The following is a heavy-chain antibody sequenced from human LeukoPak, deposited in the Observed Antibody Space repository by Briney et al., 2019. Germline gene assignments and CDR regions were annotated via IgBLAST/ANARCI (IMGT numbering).Heavy chain of an antibody. Sequence: GGSPRLSCAASGFTFDDYAMHWVRQAPGKGLEWVSGISWNSGSIGYADSVKGRFTISRDNAKNSLYLQMNSVRAEDTALYYCAKTYSSRKGYFQHWGQGTLVTVSS. D-gene: IGHD6-13*01. CDR2: ISWNSGSI. CDR1: GFTFDDYA. V-gene: IGHV3-9*01. J-gene: IGHJ1*01. CDR3: AKTYSSRKGYFQH.